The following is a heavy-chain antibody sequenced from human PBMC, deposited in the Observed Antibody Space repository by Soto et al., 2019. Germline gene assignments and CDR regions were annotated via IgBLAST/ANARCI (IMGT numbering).Heavy chain of an antibody. V-gene: IGHV3-21*01. Sequence: GSLRLPFSVSVVLFTRTSETWATPFPGKGLEWVSSISSTTNYIYYADSMKGRLTVSRDNAKNSVYLEMNSLSAEDTAVDYCARESEDLTSKVDEWGQATLLTFS. CDR3: ARESEDLTSKVDE. CDR2: ISSTTNYI. CDR1: VVLFTRTS. J-gene: IGHJ4*02.